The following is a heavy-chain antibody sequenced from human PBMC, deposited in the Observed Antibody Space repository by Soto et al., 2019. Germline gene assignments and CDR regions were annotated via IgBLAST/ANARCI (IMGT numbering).Heavy chain of an antibody. CDR2: IYYSGST. D-gene: IGHD3-3*01. Sequence: SETLSLTCTVSGGSISSYYWIWIRQPPGKGLEWIGYIYYSGSTNYNPSLKSRVTISVDTSKNQFSLKLSSVTAADTAVYYCARGGHHDFWSGYYTGYYYGMDVWGQGTTVTVSS. J-gene: IGHJ6*02. CDR1: GGSISSYY. CDR3: ARGGHHDFWSGYYTGYYYGMDV. V-gene: IGHV4-59*01.